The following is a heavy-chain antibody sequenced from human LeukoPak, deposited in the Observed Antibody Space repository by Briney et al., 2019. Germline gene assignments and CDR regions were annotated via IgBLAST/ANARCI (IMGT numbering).Heavy chain of an antibody. CDR2: IRYDGSNK. CDR3: ATLPYYYDSSGSYYFDY. D-gene: IGHD3-22*01. V-gene: IGHV3-30*02. CDR1: GFTFRTYG. J-gene: IGHJ4*02. Sequence: GGSLRLSCAASGFTFRTYGMHWVRQAPGKGLEWVAFIRYDGSNKYYADSVKGRFTISRDNSKNTLYLQMNSLRAEDTAVYYCATLPYYYDSSGSYYFDYWGQGTLVTVSS.